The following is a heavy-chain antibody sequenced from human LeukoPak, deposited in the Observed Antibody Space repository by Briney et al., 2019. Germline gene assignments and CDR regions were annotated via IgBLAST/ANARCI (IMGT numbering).Heavy chain of an antibody. CDR3: ARANPGDSSGLWVDY. Sequence: SETLSLTCTVSGDSISTSNSYWSWIRQPPGKGLEWIGSIYYSGNTYYNASLKSRVTISVDTSKNQFSLKLTSVTAADTAVYYCARANPGDSSGLWVDYWGQGTLVTVSS. CDR2: IYYSGNT. J-gene: IGHJ4*02. CDR1: GDSISTSNSY. V-gene: IGHV4-39*01. D-gene: IGHD3-22*01.